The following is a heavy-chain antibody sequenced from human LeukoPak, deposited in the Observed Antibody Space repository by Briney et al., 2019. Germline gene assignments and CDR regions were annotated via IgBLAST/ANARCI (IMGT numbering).Heavy chain of an antibody. Sequence: ASVKVSCKASGYTFTSYYMHWVRQAPGQGGGRVGMINPSGGSTSYTQKFQGRVTITRETSTSTVYMEMRSLRSEDTAVYYCARDAHYDSSGSAFDIWGQGTMVTVSS. V-gene: IGHV1-46*01. D-gene: IGHD3-22*01. CDR2: INPSGGST. CDR3: ARDAHYDSSGSAFDI. J-gene: IGHJ3*02. CDR1: GYTFTSYY.